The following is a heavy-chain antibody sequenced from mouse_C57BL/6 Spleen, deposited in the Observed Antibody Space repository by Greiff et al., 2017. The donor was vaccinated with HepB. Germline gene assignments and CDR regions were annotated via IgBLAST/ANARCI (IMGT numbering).Heavy chain of an antibody. CDR3: ARAYDDDVSGGYAMDY. J-gene: IGHJ4*01. V-gene: IGHV5-4*03. Sequence: EVKLVESGGGLVKPGGSLKLSCAASGFTFSSYAMSWVRQTPEKRLEWVATISDGGSYTYYPDNVKGRFTISRDNAKNNLYLQMSHLKAEDTAMYDCARAYDDDVSGGYAMDYWGQGTSVTVAS. D-gene: IGHD2-4*01. CDR2: ISDGGSYT. CDR1: GFTFSSYA.